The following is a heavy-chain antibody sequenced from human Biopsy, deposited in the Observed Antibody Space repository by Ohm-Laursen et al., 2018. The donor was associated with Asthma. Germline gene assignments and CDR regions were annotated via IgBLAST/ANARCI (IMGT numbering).Heavy chain of an antibody. CDR2: ISYDGSNK. D-gene: IGHD1-14*01. V-gene: IGHV3-30*19. J-gene: IGHJ6*02. CDR3: ARDQRYKVQGPFFYGMDV. Sequence: RSLRLSCAASGFTFSSYGMHWVRQAPGKGLEWVAVISYDGSNKYYADSVKGRFTISRDNSNNTLFLQMNRLRGEDSALYFCARDQRYKVQGPFFYGMDVWGQGTTVTVSS. CDR1: GFTFSSYG.